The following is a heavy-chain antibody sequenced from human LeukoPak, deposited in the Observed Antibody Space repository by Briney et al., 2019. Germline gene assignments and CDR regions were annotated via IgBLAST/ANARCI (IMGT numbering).Heavy chain of an antibody. J-gene: IGHJ4*02. CDR1: GYTFIGYY. Sequence: VASVKVSCKASGYTFIGYYMHWVRQAPGQGLEWMGWINPNSGGTNYAQKFQGRVTMTRDTSISTAYMELSRLRSDDTAVYYCARDRDDWSFLIDYWGQGTLVTVSS. D-gene: IGHD3-3*01. CDR3: ARDRDDWSFLIDY. CDR2: INPNSGGT. V-gene: IGHV1-2*02.